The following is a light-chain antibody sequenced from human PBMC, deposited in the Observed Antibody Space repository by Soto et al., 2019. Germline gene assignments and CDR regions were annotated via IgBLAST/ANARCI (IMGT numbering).Light chain of an antibody. CDR3: AAWDDSLVV. J-gene: IGLJ2*01. Sequence: QSVLTQPPSASGTPGQRVTISCSGSSYNIGSNYVYWYQQLPGTAPKLLIYRNNQRPSGVPDRFSGSKSGTAASLAISGLRSEDEADYYCAAWDDSLVVFGGGTKLTVL. CDR1: SYNIGSNY. CDR2: RNN. V-gene: IGLV1-47*01.